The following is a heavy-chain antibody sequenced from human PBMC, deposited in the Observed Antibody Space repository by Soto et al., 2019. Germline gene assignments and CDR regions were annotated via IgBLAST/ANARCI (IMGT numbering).Heavy chain of an antibody. J-gene: IGHJ6*02. Sequence: GGSLRLSCAASGFTFGSYWMNWVRQAPGKGLVWVSRIDSDGSSTTYADSVKGRFTTSRDNAKNTLYPQMSSLRVEDTAVYYCAKDRSSYDFWSGHYYYGMDVWGQGTTVTVSS. D-gene: IGHD3-3*01. CDR1: GFTFGSYW. V-gene: IGHV3-74*01. CDR2: IDSDGSST. CDR3: AKDRSSYDFWSGHYYYGMDV.